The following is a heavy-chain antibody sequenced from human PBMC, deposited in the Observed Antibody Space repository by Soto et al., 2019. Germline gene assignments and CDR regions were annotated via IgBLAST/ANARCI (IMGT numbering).Heavy chain of an antibody. J-gene: IGHJ6*02. V-gene: IGHV3-23*01. CDR3: AKDRQLRYFDWLSQADYYYGMDV. D-gene: IGHD3-9*01. CDR2: ISGSGGST. Sequence: VQLLESGGGLVQPGGSLRLSCAASGFTFSSYAMSWVRQAPGKGLEWVSAISGSGGSTYYADSVKGRFTISRDNSKNTLYLQMNSLRAEDTAVYYCAKDRQLRYFDWLSQADYYYGMDVWGQGTTVTVSS. CDR1: GFTFSSYA.